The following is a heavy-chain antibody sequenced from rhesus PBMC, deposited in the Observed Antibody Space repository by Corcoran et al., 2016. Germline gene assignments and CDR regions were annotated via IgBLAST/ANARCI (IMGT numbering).Heavy chain of an antibody. CDR3: ARDRIYSGYDY. CDR2: IAGSDGST. D-gene: IGHD5-24*01. V-gene: IGHV4-147*01. J-gene: IGHJ4*01. CDR1: GGSISDNW. Sequence: QLQLQESGPGLVKPSETLSLTCAVSGGSISDNWWSWIRQPPGKGLEWIGRIAGSDGSTSYNPAFTSRVTISPDTSKNHLSLKLISVTAADTAVYYCARDRIYSGYDYWGQGVLVTVSS.